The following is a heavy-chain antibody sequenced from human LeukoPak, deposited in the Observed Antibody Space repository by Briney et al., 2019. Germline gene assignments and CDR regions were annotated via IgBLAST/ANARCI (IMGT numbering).Heavy chain of an antibody. CDR1: GDSITDINYY. CDR3: ARDPVAGTGTDT. J-gene: IGHJ5*02. CDR2: VYYTATT. V-gene: IGHV4-39*07. D-gene: IGHD6-13*01. Sequence: SETLSLTCSVSGDSITDINYYWGWIRQPPGKGLEWIATVYYTATTYSNPSLKSRVTISVDSSKNEVSLKVTSVTAADTAVYYCARDPVAGTGTDTWGQGTLVTVSS.